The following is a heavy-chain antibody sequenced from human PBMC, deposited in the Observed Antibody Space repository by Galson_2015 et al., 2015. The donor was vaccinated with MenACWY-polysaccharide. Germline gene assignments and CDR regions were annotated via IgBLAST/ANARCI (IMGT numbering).Heavy chain of an antibody. V-gene: IGHV3-48*02. CDR1: GFTLSTYS. CDR2: LNSGGSAV. D-gene: IGHD3-10*01. J-gene: IGHJ4*02. CDR3: ARDAWFGDLKYFFDY. Sequence: SLRLACAASGFTLSTYSMNWVRQAPGKGLEWVSHLNSGGSAVVYADSVKGRFTISRDNAKNSLYLQVNSLRDEDTAVYYCARDAWFGDLKYFFDYWGQGTLFTVSS.